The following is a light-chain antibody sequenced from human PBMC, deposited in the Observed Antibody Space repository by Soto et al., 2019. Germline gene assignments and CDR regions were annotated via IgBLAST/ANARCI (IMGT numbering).Light chain of an antibody. V-gene: IGLV8-61*01. CDR2: NTD. CDR1: SGSVSTNYY. CDR3: VLYMGSGISV. Sequence: QTVVTQEPSFSVSPGGTVTLTCGLSSGSVSTNYYPSWYQQTPGQAPRALIYNTDIRSSGVPDRFSGSILGNKAALTITGAQEDDDSDYYCVLYMGSGISVFGGGTQLTVL. J-gene: IGLJ2*01.